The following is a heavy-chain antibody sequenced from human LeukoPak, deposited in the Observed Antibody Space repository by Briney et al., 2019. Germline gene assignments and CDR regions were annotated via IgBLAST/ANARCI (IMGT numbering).Heavy chain of an antibody. V-gene: IGHV1-2*02. J-gene: IGHJ4*02. CDR1: GYTFTTYG. D-gene: IGHD2-8*02. Sequence: ASVKVSCKASGYTFTTYGITWVRQAPGQGPEWMGCINPSSGGTNYAQKFQGRVTLTRDTSITTSYMELSRLTSDDTAMYYCARALVPDSWGQGTLVTVSS. CDR3: ARALVPDS. CDR2: INPSSGGT.